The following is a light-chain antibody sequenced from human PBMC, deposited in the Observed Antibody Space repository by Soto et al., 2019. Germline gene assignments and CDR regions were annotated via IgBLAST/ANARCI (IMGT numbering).Light chain of an antibody. CDR3: SSYTSSSTPYV. V-gene: IGLV2-14*01. CDR2: DVT. J-gene: IGLJ1*01. CDR1: SSDVGGYIY. Sequence: QSVLTQPASVSGSPGQSITISCTGTSSDVGGYIYVSWYQQHPVKAPKLMIYDVTNRPSGVSDRFSGSKSGNTASLTISGLQAEEEADYYCSSYTSSSTPYVFGTGTKVTVL.